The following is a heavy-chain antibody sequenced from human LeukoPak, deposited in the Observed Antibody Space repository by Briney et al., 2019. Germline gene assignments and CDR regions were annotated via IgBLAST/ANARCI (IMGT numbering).Heavy chain of an antibody. CDR3: ATGGSGSYGVSWFDP. CDR1: GYTLTELS. CDR2: FDPEDGET. D-gene: IGHD3-10*01. J-gene: IGHJ5*02. Sequence: ASVTVSCTVSGYTLTELSMHWVRQAPGKGLEWMGGFDPEDGETIYAQKFQGRVTMTEDTSTDTAYMKLSSLRSEDTAVYYCATGGSGSYGVSWFDPWGQGTLVTVSS. V-gene: IGHV1-24*01.